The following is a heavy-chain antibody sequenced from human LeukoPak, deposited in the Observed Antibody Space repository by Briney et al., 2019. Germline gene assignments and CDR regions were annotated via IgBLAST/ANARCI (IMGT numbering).Heavy chain of an antibody. CDR2: ISYDSEGN. CDR1: GFTFSNYG. D-gene: IGHD5-18*01. J-gene: IGHJ4*02. Sequence: GGSLRLSCVTSGFTFSNYGMHWVRQLPGKGLEWVAVISYDSEGNYHVDSVKGRFTISRDNSKNTLYLQMNSLRAEDTAVYYCARDNGYSYGSGFDYWGQGTLVTISS. V-gene: IGHV3-30*03. CDR3: ARDNGYSYGSGFDY.